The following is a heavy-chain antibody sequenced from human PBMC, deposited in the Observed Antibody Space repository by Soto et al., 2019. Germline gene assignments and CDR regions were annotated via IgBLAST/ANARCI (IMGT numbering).Heavy chain of an antibody. Sequence: GGSLKLSCSASGFTFNSYAMSWVSQAPGKGLEWVSAISGSGGRTYYADSVKGRFTISRDNSKNTLYLKMNSLRAEDTAVYYCSKVLDLYTSRGYWFDPWCQGSLFIVSS. CDR1: GFTFNSYA. D-gene: IGHD6-19*01. CDR2: ISGSGGRT. J-gene: IGHJ5*02. CDR3: SKVLDLYTSRGYWFDP. V-gene: IGHV3-23*01.